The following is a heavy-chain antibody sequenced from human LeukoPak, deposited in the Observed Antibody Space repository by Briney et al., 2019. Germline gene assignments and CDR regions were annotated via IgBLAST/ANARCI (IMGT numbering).Heavy chain of an antibody. CDR2: ISYSGYT. CDR1: GGSISSGDYF. Sequence: QTSQTLSLTCTVSGGSISSGDYFWGWIRQHPGKGLEWIGYISYSGYTYYSPSLKSRVSISMDTSKNQFSLNLSFVTAADTAVYYCARVPIVVVMDASYFDYWGQGTLVTVSS. D-gene: IGHD3-22*01. CDR3: ARVPIVVVMDASYFDY. J-gene: IGHJ4*02. V-gene: IGHV4-31*03.